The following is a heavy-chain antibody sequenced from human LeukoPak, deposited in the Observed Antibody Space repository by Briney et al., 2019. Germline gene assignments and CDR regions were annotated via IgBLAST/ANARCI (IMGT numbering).Heavy chain of an antibody. CDR3: RAYYYDSSGYYSDH. CDR2: IYYSGST. D-gene: IGHD3-22*01. V-gene: IGHV4-39*07. J-gene: IGHJ4*02. Sequence: SETLSLTCTVSGGSISSSSYYWGWIRQPPGKGLEWIGSIYYSGSTYYNPSLKSRVTISVDTSKNQFSLKLSSVTAADTAVYYPRAYYYDSSGYYSDHWGQGTLVTVSS. CDR1: GGSISSSSYY.